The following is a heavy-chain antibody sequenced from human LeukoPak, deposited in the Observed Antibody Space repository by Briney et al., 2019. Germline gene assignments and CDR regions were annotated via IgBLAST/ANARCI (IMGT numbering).Heavy chain of an antibody. CDR2: IIPIFGTA. CDR3: GGDLGGRSGY. CDR1: GGTFSSYA. D-gene: IGHD1-26*01. V-gene: IGHV1-69*13. J-gene: IGHJ4*02. Sequence: GASVKVSCKASGGTFSSYAISWVRQAPGQGLEWMGGIIPIFGTANYAQKFQGRVTITADESTSTAYMELSSLRSEDTAVYYCGGDLGGRSGYWGQGTLVTVSS.